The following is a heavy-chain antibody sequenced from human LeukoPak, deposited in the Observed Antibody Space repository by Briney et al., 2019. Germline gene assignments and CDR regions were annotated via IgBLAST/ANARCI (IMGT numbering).Heavy chain of an antibody. CDR2: IKFDGSYK. CDR1: GFTFSSND. D-gene: IGHD2-21*01. Sequence: PGGSLRLSCAASGFTFSSNDIHWVRQGPGKGLECMSFIKFDGSYKWYADSVKGRFTVYRDNAKNTVYLEMNSLRAEDTAFYYCAKDSDWSCDYWGQGTLVSVSS. CDR3: AKDSDWSCDY. V-gene: IGHV3-30*02. J-gene: IGHJ4*02.